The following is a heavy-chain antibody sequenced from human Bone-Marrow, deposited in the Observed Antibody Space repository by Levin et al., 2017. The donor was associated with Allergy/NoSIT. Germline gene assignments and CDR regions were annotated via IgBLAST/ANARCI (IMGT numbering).Heavy chain of an antibody. D-gene: IGHD3-9*01. CDR1: GFRFGDFA. CDR2: IRARAYGGTT. V-gene: IGHV3-49*04. J-gene: IGHJ4*02. CDR3: TRGSGRYEY. Sequence: GGSLRLSCIGSGFRFGDFAMTWVRQAPGKGLEWVGYIRARAYGGTTEYAPSVKARFTISRDDSKSIAYLQMNSLKTEDTALYYCTRGSGRYEYWGQGALVTVSS.